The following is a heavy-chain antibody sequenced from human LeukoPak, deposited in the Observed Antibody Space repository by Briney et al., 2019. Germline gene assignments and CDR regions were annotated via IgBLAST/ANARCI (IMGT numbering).Heavy chain of an antibody. CDR2: IIPIFGTA. D-gene: IGHD5-12*01. CDR1: GGTFSSYA. CDR3: GRGDDSGYDSDFDY. J-gene: IGHJ4*02. V-gene: IGHV1-69*06. Sequence: SVTVFCTASGGTFSSYAISWVRQAPGQGLEWMGGIIPIFGTANYAQKFQGRVTITEDKSTSTAYRELSSLRSENPAVYYCGRGDDSGYDSDFDYWGQGTLVTVSS.